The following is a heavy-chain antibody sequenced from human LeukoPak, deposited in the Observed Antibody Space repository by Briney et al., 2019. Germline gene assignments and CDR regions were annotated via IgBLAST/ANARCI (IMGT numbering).Heavy chain of an antibody. V-gene: IGHV1-18*01. CDR1: GYTFTSYG. Sequence: GASVKVSCKASGYTFTSYGISWVRQAPGQGLEWMGWINAYNGNTNYAQKLQGRVTMTTDTSTSTVYMELSSLRSEDTAVYYCARDYIVATPCFGYWGQGTLVTVSS. J-gene: IGHJ4*02. CDR2: INAYNGNT. D-gene: IGHD5-12*01. CDR3: ARDYIVATPCFGY.